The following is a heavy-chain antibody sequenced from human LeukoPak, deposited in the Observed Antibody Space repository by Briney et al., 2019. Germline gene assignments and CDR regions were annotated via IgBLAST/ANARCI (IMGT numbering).Heavy chain of an antibody. CDR2: IYYSGST. Sequence: SETLSLTCTVSGGSISSSSYYWGWIRQPPGKGLEWIGSIYYSGSTYYNPPLKSRVTISVDTSKNQFSLKLSSVTAADTAVYYCARGVITMVRGPAFDIWGQGTMVTVSS. V-gene: IGHV4-39*07. D-gene: IGHD3-10*01. J-gene: IGHJ3*02. CDR1: GGSISSSSYY. CDR3: ARGVITMVRGPAFDI.